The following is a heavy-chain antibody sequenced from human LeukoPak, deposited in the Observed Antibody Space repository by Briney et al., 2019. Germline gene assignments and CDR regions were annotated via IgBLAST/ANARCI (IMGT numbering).Heavy chain of an antibody. CDR2: IKEDGSVI. CDR3: VTDQAGRHPYFFEY. J-gene: IGHJ4*01. CDR1: GFNFSTYW. Sequence: GGSLRLSCTASGFNFSTYWMTWVRQVPGKGLEWVANIKEDGSVIYYVDAVKGRFSISRDNAKTSLYLQMHSLSVADTGLYYCVTDQAGRHPYFFEYWGQGTLVTVSS. D-gene: IGHD3-10*01. V-gene: IGHV3-7*01.